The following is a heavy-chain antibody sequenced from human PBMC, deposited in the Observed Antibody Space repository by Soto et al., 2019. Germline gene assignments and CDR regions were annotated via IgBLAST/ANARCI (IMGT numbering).Heavy chain of an antibody. V-gene: IGHV3-7*01. CDR1: GFTFGSYW. CDR2: IKPDGSAT. Sequence: EVQLVESGGGLVQPGGSLRLSCAVSGFTFGSYWMNWVRLIPGKGLEWVAYIKPDGSATYYVDSVRGRFTISRDNAKNSLYLQMNSLRVEDTSEYYCARAGYCGPGCYYYFDYWGQGTLVTVSS. J-gene: IGHJ4*02. CDR3: ARAGYCGPGCYYYFDY. D-gene: IGHD2-21*02.